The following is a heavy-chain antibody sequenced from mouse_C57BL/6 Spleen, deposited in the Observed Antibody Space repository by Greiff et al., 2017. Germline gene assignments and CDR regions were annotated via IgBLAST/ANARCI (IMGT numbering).Heavy chain of an antibody. CDR2: INPYNGGT. CDR1: GYTFTDYY. CDR3: ARSPTVVAHFDY. Sequence: SGPVLVKPGASVKMSCKASGYTFTDYYMNWVKQSHGKSLEWIGVINPYNGGTSYNQKFKGKATLTVDKSSSPAYMELNSLTSEDSAVYYCARSPTVVAHFDYWGQGTTLTVSS. V-gene: IGHV1-19*01. J-gene: IGHJ2*01. D-gene: IGHD1-1*01.